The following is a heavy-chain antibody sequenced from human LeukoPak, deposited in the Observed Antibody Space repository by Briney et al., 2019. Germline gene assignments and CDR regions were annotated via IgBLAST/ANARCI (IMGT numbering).Heavy chain of an antibody. CDR2: IKSDGSEK. D-gene: IGHD4-11*01. CDR1: GFIFSDYG. V-gene: IGHV3-7*04. CDR3: ARDLTRSNLY. Sequence: GGSLRLSCAASGFIFSDYGMSWVRQAPGKGLEWVATIKSDGSEKYYVDSVKGRFAISRDNAKNSLNLQMSSLRAEDTAVYYCARDLTRSNLYWGQGTLVTVSS. J-gene: IGHJ4*02.